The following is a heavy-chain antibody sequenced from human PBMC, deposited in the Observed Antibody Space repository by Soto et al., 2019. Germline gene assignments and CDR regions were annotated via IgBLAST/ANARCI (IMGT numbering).Heavy chain of an antibody. V-gene: IGHV3-33*01. CDR2: IWYDGSDK. Sequence: QVQLVESGGGVVQPGRSLSLSSAASGFTFSSYGMHWVRQAPGKGLEWVAVIWYDGSDKYYADSVKGRFTISRDNSKNTLYLQMNSLRAEDTAVYYCARDRYSSGWYDLDYWGQGTLVTVSS. CDR3: ARDRYSSGWYDLDY. J-gene: IGHJ4*02. CDR1: GFTFSSYG. D-gene: IGHD6-19*01.